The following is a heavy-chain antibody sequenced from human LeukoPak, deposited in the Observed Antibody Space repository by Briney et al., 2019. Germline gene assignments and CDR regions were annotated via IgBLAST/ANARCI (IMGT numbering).Heavy chain of an antibody. V-gene: IGHV3-23*01. D-gene: IGHD4-17*01. CDR3: ARVVDHDYGDYYLDY. J-gene: IGHJ4*02. Sequence: GGSLRLSCAASGFTFSSYAMSWVRQAPGKGLEWVSGISASGGSTYYADSVKGRFTISRDNSKNTLYLQMNSLRAEDTAVYYCARVVDHDYGDYYLDYWGQGTLVTVSS. CDR1: GFTFSSYA. CDR2: ISASGGST.